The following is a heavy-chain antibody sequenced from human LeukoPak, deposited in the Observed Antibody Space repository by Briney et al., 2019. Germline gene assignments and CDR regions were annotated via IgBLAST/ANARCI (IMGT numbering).Heavy chain of an antibody. CDR2: IYTSGST. J-gene: IGHJ4*02. Sequence: SETLSLTCTVSGGSISSGSYYWSWIRQPAGKGLEWIGRIYTSGSTNYNPSLKSRVTMSVDTSKNQFSLKLSSVTAADTAVYYCARDAYYYDSSGYRRGFDYWGQGTLVTVSS. D-gene: IGHD3-22*01. V-gene: IGHV4-61*02. CDR1: GGSISSGSYY. CDR3: ARDAYYYDSSGYRRGFDY.